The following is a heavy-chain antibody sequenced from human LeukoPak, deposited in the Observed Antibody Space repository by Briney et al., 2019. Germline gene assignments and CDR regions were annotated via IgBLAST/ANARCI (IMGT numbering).Heavy chain of an antibody. D-gene: IGHD6-13*01. V-gene: IGHV4-34*01. CDR2: IGHGGST. CDR1: GGSFSGYY. CDR3: PRGGQPGAFDI. Sequence: PSETLSLTCAVYGGSFSGYYWSWIRQPPGKGLEWIGEIGHGGSTNYSPSLKSRVTISGDTSKNQFSLKLSSVTAADTAVYYCPRGGQPGAFDIWGQETMVTVSS. J-gene: IGHJ3*02.